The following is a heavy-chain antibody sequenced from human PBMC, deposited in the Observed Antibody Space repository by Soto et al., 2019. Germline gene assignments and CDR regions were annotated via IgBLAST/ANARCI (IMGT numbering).Heavy chain of an antibody. Sequence: GESLKISCKRSGYSFSKCWMSLVPLMPGKGLDWRGRKNPSDAWTHYRTSSQGYVTNSADKSISTGYLQWSSLKASDTAMYYCGSLGGVGAVNWFGPWGQGTLVTVSS. CDR3: GSLGGVGAVNWFGP. D-gene: IGHD1-26*01. J-gene: IGHJ5*02. V-gene: IGHV5-10-1*01. CDR2: KNPSDAWT. CDR1: GYSFSKCW.